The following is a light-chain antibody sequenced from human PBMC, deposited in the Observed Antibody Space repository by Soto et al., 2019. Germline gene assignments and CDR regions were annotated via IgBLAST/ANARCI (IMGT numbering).Light chain of an antibody. CDR2: GAS. CDR1: QSVSSSY. CDR3: QQYGSSHWT. Sequence: EIMLTQSPGTLSLSTGERATLSCRASQSVSSSYLAWYQQKPGQAPRLLIYGASSRATGIPDRFSGSGSGTDFTLTISRLEPEDFAVYYCQQYGSSHWTFGQGTKVDIK. J-gene: IGKJ1*01. V-gene: IGKV3-20*01.